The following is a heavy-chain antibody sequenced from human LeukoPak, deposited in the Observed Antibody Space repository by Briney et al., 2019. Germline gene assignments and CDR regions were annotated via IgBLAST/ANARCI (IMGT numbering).Heavy chain of an antibody. CDR3: ARDFSTYYDNSSFYGDSCFDY. CDR1: GFTFSSYA. Sequence: SGGSLRLSCAASGFTFSSYAMHWVRQAPGKGLEWVALISYDGSNKYYADSVKARFIISRDNSKNTVYLQMNSLRAEDTAVYYCARDFSTYYDNSSFYGDSCFDYWGQGILVTVSS. D-gene: IGHD3-22*01. CDR2: ISYDGSNK. V-gene: IGHV3-30*04. J-gene: IGHJ4*02.